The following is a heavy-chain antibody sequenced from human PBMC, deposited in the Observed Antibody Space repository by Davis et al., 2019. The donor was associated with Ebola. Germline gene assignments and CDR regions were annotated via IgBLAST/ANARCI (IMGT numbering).Heavy chain of an antibody. Sequence: PGGSLRLSCAASGFTLRNYEMNWVRQAPGKGLEWVSYITTSGSDIFFADSVKGRFTVSRDRAKNSMFLQMDSLRAEDTAIYFCARLSDNFYGLDVWGQGTTVTVSS. CDR3: ARLSDNFYGLDV. D-gene: IGHD5-24*01. J-gene: IGHJ6*02. CDR2: ITTSGSDI. V-gene: IGHV3-48*03. CDR1: GFTLRNYE.